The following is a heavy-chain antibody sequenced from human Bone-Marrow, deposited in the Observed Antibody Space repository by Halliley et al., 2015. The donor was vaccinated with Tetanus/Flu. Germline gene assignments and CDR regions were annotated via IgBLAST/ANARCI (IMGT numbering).Heavy chain of an antibody. CDR3: AGVCKEGTQGRSRALGLTYAMDV. D-gene: IGHD1-1*01. J-gene: IGHJ6*02. CDR2: YT. Sequence: YTKYADSVEGRFTISRDNAKNSVYLQVNSLRAEDTAVYCCAGVCKEGTQGRSRALGLTYAMDVWGQGTTVPVSS. V-gene: IGHV3-11*05.